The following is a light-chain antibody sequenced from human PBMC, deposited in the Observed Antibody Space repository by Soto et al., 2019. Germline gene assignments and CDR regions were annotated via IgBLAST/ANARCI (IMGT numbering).Light chain of an antibody. J-gene: IGKJ5*01. V-gene: IGKV1-5*01. CDR1: QSISSW. CDR3: QQYNSYSLT. Sequence: DIQMTQSPPTLSASVGDRVTITCRASQSISSWLAWYQQKPGKAPKLLIYDASSLESGVPPRFSGSGSGTEFTLTISSLQPDDFATCYCQQYNSYSLTFGQGTRLEIK. CDR2: DAS.